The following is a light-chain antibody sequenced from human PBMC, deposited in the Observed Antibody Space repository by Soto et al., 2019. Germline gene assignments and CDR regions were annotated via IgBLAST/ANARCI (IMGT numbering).Light chain of an antibody. CDR2: EVT. Sequence: SVLTQPASVSGSPGQSITISCAGSSSDVGGHNYVSWYQQHPGKAPKLLIYEVTNRPSGVSNRFSGSKSGNTASLTISGPQAEDEADYYCSSYRSTSYVFGTGTKVTVL. CDR3: SSYRSTSYV. V-gene: IGLV2-14*01. CDR1: SSDVGGHNY. J-gene: IGLJ1*01.